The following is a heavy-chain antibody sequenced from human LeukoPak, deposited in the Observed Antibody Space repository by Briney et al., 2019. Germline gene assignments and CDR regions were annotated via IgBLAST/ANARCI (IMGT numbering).Heavy chain of an antibody. CDR3: ARSIPSFNYFDY. J-gene: IGHJ4*02. CDR2: ISYDGSNK. CDR1: GFTFSSYA. V-gene: IGHV3-30-3*01. Sequence: GGSLRLSCAASGFTFSSYAMHWVRQAPGKGLEWVAVISYDGSNKYYADSVKGRFTISRDNSKNTLYLQMNSLRAEDTAVYYCARSIPSFNYFDYWGQGTLVTVSS.